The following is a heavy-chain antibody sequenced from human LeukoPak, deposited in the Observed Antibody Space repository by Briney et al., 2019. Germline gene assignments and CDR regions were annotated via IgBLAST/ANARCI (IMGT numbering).Heavy chain of an antibody. CDR1: GGSFSGYY. CDR3: ARDGYSSWYLIAVAGTRLYGMDV. CDR2: INHSGST. V-gene: IGHV4-34*01. Sequence: SETLSLTCAVYGGSFSGYYWSWIRQPPGKGLEWIGEINHSGSTNYNPSLKSRVTISVDTSKNQFSLKLSSVTAADTAVYYCARDGYSSWYLIAVAGTRLYGMDVWGQGTTVTVSS. D-gene: IGHD6-19*01. J-gene: IGHJ6*02.